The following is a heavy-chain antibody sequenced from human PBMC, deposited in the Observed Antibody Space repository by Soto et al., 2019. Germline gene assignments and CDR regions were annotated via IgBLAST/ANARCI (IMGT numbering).Heavy chain of an antibody. CDR1: GFTFSSYG. Sequence: PGGSLRLSCAASGFTFSSYGMHWVRQAPGKGLEWVAVISYDGSNKYYADSVKGRFTISRDNSKNTLYLQMNSLRAEDTAVYYCARDAKGGHAARDAFDIWGQGTMVTVSS. V-gene: IGHV3-30*03. J-gene: IGHJ3*02. CDR3: ARDAKGGHAARDAFDI. CDR2: ISYDGSNK.